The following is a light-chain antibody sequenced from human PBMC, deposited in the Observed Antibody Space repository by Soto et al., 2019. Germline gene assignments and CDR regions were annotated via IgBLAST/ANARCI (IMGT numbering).Light chain of an antibody. CDR1: QSVSSN. J-gene: IGKJ1*01. V-gene: IGKV3-15*01. Sequence: EIVMTQSPATLSVSTGERATLSCRASQSVSSNLAWYQQKPGQAPRLLIYGASTRATGIPARFSGSGSGTEFALTISSLQSEDFAVYYCQQYINWPTWTFGQGTRVEIK. CDR2: GAS. CDR3: QQYINWPTWT.